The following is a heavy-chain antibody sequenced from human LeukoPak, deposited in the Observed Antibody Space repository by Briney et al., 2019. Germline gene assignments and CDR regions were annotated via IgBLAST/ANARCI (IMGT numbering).Heavy chain of an antibody. CDR1: GFTFSSYG. Sequence: GRSLRLSCAASGFTFSSYGMHWVRQAPGKGLEWVAVISYDGSNKYYADSVKGRFTISRDNSKNTLYLQMNSLRAEDTAVYYCAKGVAMRPFDYWGQGTLVTVSS. CDR2: ISYDGSNK. J-gene: IGHJ4*02. CDR3: AKGVAMRPFDY. V-gene: IGHV3-30*18. D-gene: IGHD2-2*01.